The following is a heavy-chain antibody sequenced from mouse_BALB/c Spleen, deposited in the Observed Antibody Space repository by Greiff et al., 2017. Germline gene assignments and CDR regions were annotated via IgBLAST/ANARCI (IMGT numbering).Heavy chain of an antibody. V-gene: IGHV5-17*02. Sequence: DVKLVESGGGLVQPGGSRKLSCAASGFTFSSFGMHWVRQAPEKGLEWVAYISSGSSTIYYADTVKGRFTISRDNPKNTLFLQMTSLRSEDTAMYYCARSAHYSGSDWFAYWGQGTLVTVSA. D-gene: IGHD1-1*02. J-gene: IGHJ3*01. CDR2: ISSGSSTI. CDR3: ARSAHYSGSDWFAY. CDR1: GFTFSSFG.